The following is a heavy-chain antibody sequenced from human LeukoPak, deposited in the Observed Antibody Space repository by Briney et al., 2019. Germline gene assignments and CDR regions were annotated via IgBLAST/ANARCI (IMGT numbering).Heavy chain of an antibody. CDR2: ISVSGGST. J-gene: IGHJ6*03. CDR3: AKTSDFWSGYHYMDV. Sequence: GGSLRLSCAASGVTFSSYAMSWVRQAPGEGLEWVSAISVSGGSTYYADSVKGRFTISRDNSKNTLYLQMNSLRAEDTAVYYCAKTSDFWSGYHYMDVWGKGTTVTVSS. CDR1: GVTFSSYA. D-gene: IGHD3-3*01. V-gene: IGHV3-23*01.